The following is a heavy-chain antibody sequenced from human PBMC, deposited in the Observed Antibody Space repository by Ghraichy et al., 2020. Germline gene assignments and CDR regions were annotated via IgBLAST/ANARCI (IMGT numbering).Heavy chain of an antibody. V-gene: IGHV3-74*01. Sequence: GGSLRLSCAASGFTFSGYWMHWVRQVPGKGLVWVSRINEDGAITDYADSVKGRFTVSRDNAKNTLYLQMNSLRTDDTAMYYCARDVCGRDDLWGQGTLVTVSS. CDR2: INEDGAIT. J-gene: IGHJ4*02. CDR1: GFTFSGYW. CDR3: ARDVCGRDDL. D-gene: IGHD2-21*01.